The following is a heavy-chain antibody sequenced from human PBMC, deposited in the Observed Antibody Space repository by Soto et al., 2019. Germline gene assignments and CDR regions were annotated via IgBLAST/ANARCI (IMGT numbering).Heavy chain of an antibody. CDR2: ISGSGGST. CDR3: AKLSSGWYEYFQH. D-gene: IGHD6-19*01. V-gene: IGHV3-23*01. Sequence: GGSLRLSCAASGFTFSSYAMSWVRQAPGKGLEWVSAISGSGGSTYYADSLKGRFTISRDNSKNTLYLQMNSLRAEDTAVYYCAKLSSGWYEYFQHWGQGTLVTVSS. J-gene: IGHJ1*01. CDR1: GFTFSSYA.